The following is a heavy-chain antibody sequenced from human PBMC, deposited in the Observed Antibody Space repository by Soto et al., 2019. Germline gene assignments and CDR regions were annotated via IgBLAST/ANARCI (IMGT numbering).Heavy chain of an antibody. V-gene: IGHV4-39*01. CDR3: ARHQCSSSWYVDYFDY. D-gene: IGHD6-13*01. CDR2: IYYSGST. Sequence: SETLSLTCTVSGGSISSSSYYWGWIRQPPGKGLEWIGSIYYSGSTYYNPSLKSRVTISVDTSKNQFSLKLSSVTAADTAVYYCARHQCSSSWYVDYFDYWGQGTLVTVSS. CDR1: GGSISSSSYY. J-gene: IGHJ4*02.